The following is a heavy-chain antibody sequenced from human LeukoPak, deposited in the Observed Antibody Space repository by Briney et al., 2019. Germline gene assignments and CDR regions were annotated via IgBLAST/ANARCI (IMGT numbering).Heavy chain of an antibody. CDR1: GFTFSGSA. CDR3: TRSMDIVVVPAATNSHDY. D-gene: IGHD2-2*03. V-gene: IGHV3-73*01. CDR2: IRSKANSYAT. J-gene: IGHJ4*02. Sequence: GGSLRLSCAASGFTFSGSAMHWVRQASGKGLEWVGRIRSKANSYATAYAASVKGRFTISRDDSKNTAYLQMNSLKTEDTAVYYCTRSMDIVVVPAATNSHDYWGQGTLVTVSS.